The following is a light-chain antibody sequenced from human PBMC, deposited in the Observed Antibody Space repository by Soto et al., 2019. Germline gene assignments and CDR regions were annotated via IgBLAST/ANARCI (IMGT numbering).Light chain of an antibody. CDR1: QGISNY. Sequence: DIQMTQSPSSLSASVGDRVTITCQASQGISNYLAWYQQKPGKVPKLLISGASTLQSGVPSRFSGSGSGTDFTLTISSLQPEDVATYYCQKYNSAPRTFGQGTKVDIK. CDR3: QKYNSAPRT. J-gene: IGKJ1*01. V-gene: IGKV1-27*01. CDR2: GAS.